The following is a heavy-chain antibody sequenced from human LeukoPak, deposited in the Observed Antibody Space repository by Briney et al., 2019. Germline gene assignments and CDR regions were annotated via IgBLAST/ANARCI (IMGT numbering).Heavy chain of an antibody. D-gene: IGHD6-13*01. CDR3: AKEVIAAGGNFEY. CDR2: ISYDGNNK. V-gene: IGHV3-30*18. J-gene: IGHJ4*02. CDR1: GFTFSTSI. Sequence: GGSLRLSCAASGFTFSTSIMHWVRQAPGKGLEWVAVISYDGNNKYYADSVKGRFTISRDNSKSTLHVQMNSLRAEDTAVYCCAKEVIAAGGNFEYWGQGALVTVSS.